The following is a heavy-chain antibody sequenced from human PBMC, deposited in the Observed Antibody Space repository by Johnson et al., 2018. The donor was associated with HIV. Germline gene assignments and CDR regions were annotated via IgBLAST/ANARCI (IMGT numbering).Heavy chain of an antibody. CDR1: GFTFSSYA. Sequence: QVQLVESGGGVVQPGRSLRLSCAASGFTFSSYAMHWVRQAPGKGLEWVAFIRYDGSNKYFAASVKGRFTISRDNSKNTLYLQMNSLRAEDTAVYYCARGSYNFWSGEREAFDIWGQGTMVTVSS. V-gene: IGHV3-30*02. CDR2: IRYDGSNK. CDR3: ARGSYNFWSGEREAFDI. J-gene: IGHJ3*02. D-gene: IGHD3-3*01.